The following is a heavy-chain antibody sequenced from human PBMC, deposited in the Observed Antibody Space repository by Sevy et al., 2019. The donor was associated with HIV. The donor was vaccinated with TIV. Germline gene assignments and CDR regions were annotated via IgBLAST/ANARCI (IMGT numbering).Heavy chain of an antibody. CDR1: GYTLTKLG. J-gene: IGHJ4*02. CDR3: ATTKDYYESSGSPFNY. V-gene: IGHV1-24*01. Sequence: ASVKVSCKVSGYTLTKLGMHWVRQAPGKGLEWMGSFDPEDGETIYAQKFQGRLTMTEDTSTDTAYMDLSSLRSEDTAVYFCATTKDYYESSGSPFNYWGQGTVVTVSS. D-gene: IGHD3-22*01. CDR2: FDPEDGET.